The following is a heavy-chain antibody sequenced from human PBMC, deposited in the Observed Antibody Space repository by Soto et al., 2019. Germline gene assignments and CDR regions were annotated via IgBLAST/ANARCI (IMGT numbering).Heavy chain of an antibody. V-gene: IGHV1-46*01. CDR1: GYTFTSYY. D-gene: IGHD3-3*01. CDR2: INPSGGST. CDR3: ARDLTYYDFWSGAYYYYGMDV. J-gene: IGHJ6*02. Sequence: ASVKVSCKASGYTFTSYYMHWVRQAPGQGLEWMGIINPSGGSTSYAQKFQGRVTMTRDTSTSTVYMELSSLRSEDTAVYYCARDLTYYDFWSGAYYYYGMDVWGQGTTVTVSS.